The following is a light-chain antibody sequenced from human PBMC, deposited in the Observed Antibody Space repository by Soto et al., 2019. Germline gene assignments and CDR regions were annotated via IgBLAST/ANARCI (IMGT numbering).Light chain of an antibody. V-gene: IGKV3D-20*01. CDR1: QSVSSNY. J-gene: IGKJ1*01. CDR3: QQYGSSPWT. Sequence: VLTQSPATLSFSPGARVALSCGASQSVSSNYLAWYQQKHGLAPRLLIYDASRRATGIPDRFSGNASGADFIISISRLEPEDVEVYYCQQYGSSPWTFGQGTKVDIK. CDR2: DAS.